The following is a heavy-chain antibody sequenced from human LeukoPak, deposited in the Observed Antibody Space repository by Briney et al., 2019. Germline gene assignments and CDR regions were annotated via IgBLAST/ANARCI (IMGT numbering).Heavy chain of an antibody. V-gene: IGHV3-21*01. CDR1: GFTFSSYS. CDR3: ARDHWFGEFPRTAFDI. Sequence: GGSLRLSCAASGFTFSSYSMNWVRQAPGKGLEWVSSISSSSSYIYYADSVKGRFTISRDNAKNSLYLQMNSLRAEDTAVYYCARDHWFGEFPRTAFDIWGQGTMVTVSS. J-gene: IGHJ3*02. D-gene: IGHD3-10*01. CDR2: ISSSSSYI.